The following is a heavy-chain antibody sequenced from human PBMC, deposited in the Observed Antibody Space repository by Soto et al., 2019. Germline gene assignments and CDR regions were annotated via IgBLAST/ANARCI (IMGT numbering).Heavy chain of an antibody. D-gene: IGHD2-21*02. J-gene: IGHJ4*02. Sequence: GESLTPACAPSALTYNNYATGWVRPVPGKGLGWVSAISSSGYSAYYADSVKGRFANSRDNARNTMFLQMNKLSAEDAAVYYCAKGSVVVAAKFDSWGQGTQVTVSS. V-gene: IGHV3-23*01. CDR2: ISSSGYSA. CDR3: AKGSVVVAAKFDS. CDR1: ALTYNNYA.